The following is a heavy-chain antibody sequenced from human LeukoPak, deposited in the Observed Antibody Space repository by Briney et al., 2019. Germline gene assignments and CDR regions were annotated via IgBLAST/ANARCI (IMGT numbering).Heavy chain of an antibody. Sequence: SETLSLTCTVSGGSLSSSRYFWAWIRQPPEKGLHWIGSIYNSGTTYYIASLKSRVTMSLDRSKNQFSLRLNSVTAADTAMYYCARGYGYYLGQFDPWGQGTLVTVSS. CDR3: ARGYGYYLGQFDP. V-gene: IGHV4-39*07. CDR2: IYNSGTT. J-gene: IGHJ5*02. D-gene: IGHD3-10*01. CDR1: GGSLSSSRYF.